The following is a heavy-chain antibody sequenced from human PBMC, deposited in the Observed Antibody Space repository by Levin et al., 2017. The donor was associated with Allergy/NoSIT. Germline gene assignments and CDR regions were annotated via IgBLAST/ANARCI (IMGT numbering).Heavy chain of an antibody. D-gene: IGHD4-17*01. CDR2: INAGNGNT. J-gene: IGHJ4*02. Sequence: ASVKVSCKASGYTFTSYAMHWVRQAPGQRLEWMGWINAGNGNTKYSQKFQGRVTITRDTSASTAYMELSSLRSEDTAVYYCARDRPVDYGDYEFLFDYWGQGTLVTVSS. CDR3: ARDRPVDYGDYEFLFDY. CDR1: GYTFTSYA. V-gene: IGHV1-3*01.